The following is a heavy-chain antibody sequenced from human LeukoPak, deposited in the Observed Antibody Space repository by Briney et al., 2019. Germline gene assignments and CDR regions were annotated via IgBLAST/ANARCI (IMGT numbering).Heavy chain of an antibody. J-gene: IGHJ4*02. Sequence: GGSLRLSCAASRFTFSSYAMSWVRQAPGKGLEWVSTISGSAGSTYYADSMKGRFTISRDNSKNTLFLQMNSLRAEDTAVYYCAAFDFDYWGQGTLVTVSS. CDR2: ISGSAGST. D-gene: IGHD2/OR15-2a*01. V-gene: IGHV3-23*01. CDR3: AAFDFDY. CDR1: RFTFSSYA.